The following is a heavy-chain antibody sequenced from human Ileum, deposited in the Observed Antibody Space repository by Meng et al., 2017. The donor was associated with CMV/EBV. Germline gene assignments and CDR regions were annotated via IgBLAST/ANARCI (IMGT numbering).Heavy chain of an antibody. J-gene: IGHJ2*01. Sequence: CAASSFNVRSSRRRRLRQGQGQGLVGVAGINGDGRRTADADYVKGRFTISRDNDKNTMYLEMNSLRGEATAMYYCAVHWGSGWYFDLWGRGTLVTVSS. CDR3: AVHWGSGWYFDL. D-gene: IGHD7-27*01. CDR1: SFNVRSSR. V-gene: IGHV3-74*01. CDR2: INGDGRRT.